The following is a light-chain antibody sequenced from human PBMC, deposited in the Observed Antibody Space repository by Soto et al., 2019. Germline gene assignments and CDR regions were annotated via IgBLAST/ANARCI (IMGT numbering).Light chain of an antibody. CDR2: GAS. J-gene: IGKJ1*01. CDR1: QSVRSDT. V-gene: IGKV3-20*01. CDR3: QQYGTSPPCT. Sequence: ETVLTQSPGTLSLSPGERATLSCRASQSVRSDTLAWYQQTPGQAPRLLLYGASTRATGIPDRFSGSGSGTDFTLTVSRLEPDDFAVYYCQQYGTSPPCTFGEGTKVEIK.